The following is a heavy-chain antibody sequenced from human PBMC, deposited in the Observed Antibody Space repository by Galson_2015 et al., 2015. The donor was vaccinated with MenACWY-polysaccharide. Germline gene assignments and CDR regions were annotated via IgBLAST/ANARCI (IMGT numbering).Heavy chain of an antibody. CDR2: INPTSGGT. Sequence: SVKVSCKASGYTFTAYYMHWVRQAPGQGLEWMGDINPTSGGTTYAQKFQGRVTMTRDTSISTVYMDLSGLTSDDTAVFYCARDSPVAGTFVSFDYWAQGTLVTVSS. J-gene: IGHJ4*02. D-gene: IGHD6-19*01. CDR3: ARDSPVAGTFVSFDY. V-gene: IGHV1-2*02. CDR1: GYTFTAYY.